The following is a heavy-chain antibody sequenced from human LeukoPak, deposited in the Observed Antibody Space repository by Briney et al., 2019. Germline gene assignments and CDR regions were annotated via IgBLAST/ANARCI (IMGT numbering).Heavy chain of an antibody. CDR2: ISAYNGNT. CDR1: GYTFTGYY. V-gene: IGHV1-18*04. J-gene: IGHJ4*02. D-gene: IGHD2-2*01. Sequence: ASVRVSCKASGYTFTGYYMHWVRQAPGQGLEWMGWISAYNGNTNYAQKLQGRVTMTTDTSTSTAYMELRSLRSDDTAVYYCARDREIVVVPAATPDYWGQGTLVTVSS. CDR3: ARDREIVVVPAATPDY.